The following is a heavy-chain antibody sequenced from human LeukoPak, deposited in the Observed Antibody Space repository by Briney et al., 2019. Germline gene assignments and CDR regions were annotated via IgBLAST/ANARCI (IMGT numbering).Heavy chain of an antibody. D-gene: IGHD5-18*01. J-gene: IGHJ4*02. CDR1: GGSISSFY. Sequence: SETLSLTCTVSGGSISSFYWSWIRQPPGKGLEWIGYMYNRGNTNYNPSLKSRVTVSEDTSQNQLSLQLRSVTAADTAVYYCARDKRHSYGRYFDPWGQGMLVTVSS. CDR3: ARDKRHSYGRYFDP. V-gene: IGHV4-59*01. CDR2: MYNRGNT.